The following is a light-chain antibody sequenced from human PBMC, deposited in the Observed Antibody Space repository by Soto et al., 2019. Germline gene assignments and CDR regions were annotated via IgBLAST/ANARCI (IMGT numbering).Light chain of an antibody. CDR3: QQYGSSPPWT. CDR1: QSVSSSY. V-gene: IGKV3-20*01. J-gene: IGKJ1*01. CDR2: GAS. Sequence: EIVLTQSPGTLSLSPGERATLSCRASQSVSSSYLAWYQQKPGQAPRLLIYGASSMATGIPDRFSGSGSGTDFTLTISRLEPEDFAVYYCQQYGSSPPWTFGQGTKGEIK.